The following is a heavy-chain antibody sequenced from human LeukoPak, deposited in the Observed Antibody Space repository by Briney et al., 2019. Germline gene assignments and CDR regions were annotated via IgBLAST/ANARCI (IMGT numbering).Heavy chain of an antibody. V-gene: IGHV3-9*01. CDR1: GFTFDDYA. D-gene: IGHD6-13*01. CDR2: ISWNSGSI. Sequence: GGSLRLSCAASGFTFDDYAMHWVRQAPGKGLEWVSGISWNSGSIDYADSVKGRFTISRDNAKNSLYLQMNSLRAEDTALYYCAKGAGYSSSWYVARGYYYYMDVWGKGTTVTVSS. J-gene: IGHJ6*03. CDR3: AKGAGYSSSWYVARGYYYYMDV.